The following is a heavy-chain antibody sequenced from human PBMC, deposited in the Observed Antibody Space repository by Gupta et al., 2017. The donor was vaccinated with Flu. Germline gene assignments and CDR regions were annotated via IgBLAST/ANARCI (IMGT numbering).Heavy chain of an antibody. D-gene: IGHD3-9*01. CDR2: ISSSGFTT. V-gene: IGHV3-23*01. CDR1: GFLFTNYA. J-gene: IGHJ4*02. Sequence: EVQLLESGGGLVQPGGSRRLSCAPSGFLFTNYAMSWVRQAPGKGLEWVSGISSSGFTTYYADSVKGRFTISRDNSKNTLYMEMNSLTADDTATYYCAKGGWRVRDWLDFWGQGTLVSVSS. CDR3: AKGGWRVRDWLDF.